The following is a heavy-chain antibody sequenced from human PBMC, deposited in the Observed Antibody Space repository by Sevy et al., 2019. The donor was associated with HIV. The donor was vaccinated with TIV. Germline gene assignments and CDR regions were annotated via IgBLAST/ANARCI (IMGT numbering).Heavy chain of an antibody. CDR1: GGSFSGYY. CDR3: AREPKDCSGGSCDWGYFDY. CDR2: INHSGST. D-gene: IGHD2-15*01. Sequence: SETLSLTCAVYGGSFSGYYWSWIRQPPGKGLEWIGEINHSGSTNYNPSLKSRVTISVDTSKNQFSLKLSSVTAADTAGYYCAREPKDCSGGSCDWGYFDYWGQGTLVTVSS. V-gene: IGHV4-34*01. J-gene: IGHJ4*02.